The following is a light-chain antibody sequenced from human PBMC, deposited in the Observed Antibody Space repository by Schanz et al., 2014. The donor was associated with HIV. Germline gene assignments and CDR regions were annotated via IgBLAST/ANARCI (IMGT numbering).Light chain of an antibody. CDR1: GSDVGDYNY. J-gene: IGLJ1*01. V-gene: IGLV2-14*03. CDR3: SSYSSESSPYV. CDR2: DVS. Sequence: QSALTQPASVSGSPGQSIAISCTGTGSDVGDYNYVSWYRQHPGKAPQLMIYDVSHRPSGISSRFSGSKSGNTASLTVSGLQAEDEADYYCSSYSSESSPYVFGTGTKLTVL.